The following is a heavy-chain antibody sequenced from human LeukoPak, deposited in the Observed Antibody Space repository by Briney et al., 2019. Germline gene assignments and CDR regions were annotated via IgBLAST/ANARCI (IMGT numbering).Heavy chain of an antibody. D-gene: IGHD6-19*01. CDR1: GGSISSGSYY. J-gene: IGHJ5*02. CDR3: ASGYSSGWYRWFDP. Sequence: SETLSLTCTVSGGSISSGSYYWSWIRQPAGKGLEWIGYIYYSGSTNYNPSLKSRVTISVDTSKNQFSLKLSSVTAADTAVYYCASGYSSGWYRWFDPWGQGTLVTVSS. CDR2: IYYSGST. V-gene: IGHV4-61*10.